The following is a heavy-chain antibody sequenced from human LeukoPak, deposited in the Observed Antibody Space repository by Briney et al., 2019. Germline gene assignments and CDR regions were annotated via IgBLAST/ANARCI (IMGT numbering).Heavy chain of an antibody. J-gene: IGHJ5*02. Sequence: SETLSLTCTVPGGSISSYYWTWIRQPPGKGLEWIGYIYYSGSTNYNPSLKSRVTISVDTSKNQFSLKLNSVTAADTAVYYCAREGPQGRTPNWFDPWGQGTLVTVSS. CDR1: GGSISSYY. V-gene: IGHV4-59*12. D-gene: IGHD2-15*01. CDR2: IYYSGST. CDR3: AREGPQGRTPNWFDP.